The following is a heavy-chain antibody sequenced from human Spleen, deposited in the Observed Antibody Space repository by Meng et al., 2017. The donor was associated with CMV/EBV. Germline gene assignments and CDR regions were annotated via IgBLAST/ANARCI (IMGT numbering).Heavy chain of an antibody. CDR1: GYTFTSYD. V-gene: IGHV1-8*03. CDR3: ARDPQQLSGFDY. J-gene: IGHJ4*02. Sequence: SCKASGYTFTSYDINWVRQATGQGLEWMGWMNPNRGNTGYAQKFQGRVTITRNTSISTAYMELSSLRSEDTAVYYCARDPQQLSGFDYWGQGTLVTVSS. D-gene: IGHD6-13*01. CDR2: MNPNRGNT.